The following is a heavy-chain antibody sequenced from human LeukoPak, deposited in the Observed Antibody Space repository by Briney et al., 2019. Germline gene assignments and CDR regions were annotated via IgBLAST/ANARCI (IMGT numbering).Heavy chain of an antibody. D-gene: IGHD3-22*01. CDR2: IGASGSNT. J-gene: IGHJ3*02. V-gene: IGHV3-23*01. Sequence: GGSLRLSCAASGFIFSEYAMDWIRQAPGKGLEWVAAIGASGSNTYYAASVEGRFTISRDNSKETVYLQMDSLRADDTAVYFCAKSPYYESSGDAFEIWGQGTLVSVSS. CDR1: GFIFSEYA. CDR3: AKSPYYESSGDAFEI.